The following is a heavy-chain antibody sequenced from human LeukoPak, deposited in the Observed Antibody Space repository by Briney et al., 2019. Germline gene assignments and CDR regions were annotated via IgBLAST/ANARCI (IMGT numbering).Heavy chain of an antibody. V-gene: IGHV1-2*02. CDR2: INPDSGGT. Sequence: GASVKVSCKASGYTFTGYYMHWVRQAPGQGLEWMGWINPDSGGTNYAQIFRCRVTMTMDTSISTAYMELSRLRSDDTAVYYCARDLTDNWFDPWGQGTLVTVSS. CDR1: GYTFTGYY. D-gene: IGHD3-9*01. J-gene: IGHJ5*02. CDR3: ARDLTDNWFDP.